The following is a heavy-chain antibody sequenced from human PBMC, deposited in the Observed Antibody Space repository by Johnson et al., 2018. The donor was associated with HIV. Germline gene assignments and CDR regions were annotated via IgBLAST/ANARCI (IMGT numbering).Heavy chain of an antibody. CDR3: ASQPRMAARGKAFDI. CDR1: GFTFSDYY. V-gene: IGHV3-11*01. J-gene: IGHJ3*02. Sequence: QVQLVESGGGVVQPGRSLRLSCAASGFTFSDYYMSWIRQAPGKGLEWVSYISISGSIIYDADSVKGRFTISRDNAKNSLYLQMNSLRAEDTALYYCASQPRMAARGKAFDIWGQGTVVTVSS. D-gene: IGHD6-6*01. CDR2: ISISGSII.